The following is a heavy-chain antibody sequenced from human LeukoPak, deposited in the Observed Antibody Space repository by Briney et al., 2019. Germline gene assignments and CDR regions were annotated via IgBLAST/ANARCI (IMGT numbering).Heavy chain of an antibody. J-gene: IGHJ6*02. V-gene: IGHV3-64*02. D-gene: IGHD3-3*01. CDR1: GFTFSSYA. CDR3: ANSESLLAWPDV. Sequence: GGSLRLSCAASGFTFSSYAMHWVRQAPGKGLEYVSGISSTADSPYYIDSVKGRLTFSRHSSKKTVSLQMGSLRVDNMAVYYCANSESLLAWPDVWGQGTTLTVSS. CDR2: ISSTADSP.